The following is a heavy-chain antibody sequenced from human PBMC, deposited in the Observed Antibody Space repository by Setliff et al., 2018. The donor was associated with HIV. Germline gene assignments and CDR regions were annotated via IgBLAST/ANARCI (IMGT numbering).Heavy chain of an antibody. CDR1: GGTFSSYA. CDR3: ALPYCGGGDCWSSASLPPAGWFDP. CDR2: ITPILDTT. V-gene: IGHV1-69*13. D-gene: IGHD2-21*02. J-gene: IGHJ5*02. Sequence: GASVKVFCKASGGTFSSYAISWVRQAPGQGLEWMGGITPILDTTNYAQKFQGRVTITADESTSTAYMELSSLRSEDTAVYYCALPYCGGGDCWSSASLPPAGWFDPWGQGTLVTVSS.